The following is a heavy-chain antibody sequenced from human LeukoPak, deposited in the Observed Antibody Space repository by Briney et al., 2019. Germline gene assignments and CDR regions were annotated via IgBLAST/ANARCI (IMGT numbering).Heavy chain of an antibody. CDR1: GDSVSSNSAV. Sequence: SQTLSLTCAISGDSVSSNSAVWNWIRQSPSRGLEWLGRTSYRSKWYNNYAVSVKSRITINPDTSKNQFSLQLKSVTPEDTAVYYCARWQHDTAFFDYWGQGTLVTVSS. J-gene: IGHJ4*02. CDR3: ARWQHDTAFFDY. CDR2: TSYRSKWYN. D-gene: IGHD1-1*01. V-gene: IGHV6-1*01.